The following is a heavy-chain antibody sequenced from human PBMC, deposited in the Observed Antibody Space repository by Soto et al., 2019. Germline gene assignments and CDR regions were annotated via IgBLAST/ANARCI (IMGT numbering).Heavy chain of an antibody. V-gene: IGHV1-69*06. CDR2: VIPIFGTP. CDR1: GGTLCSYA. J-gene: IGHJ4*02. CDR3: AKIRWTISLQEEDAI. D-gene: IGHD2-15*01. Sequence: SXKASCKSSGGTLCSYAISWVRQAPVQGLEWMGGVIPIFGTPHYAQKFHGRVTITADIPTSTAYLELSSLKSADTAVYYCAKIRWTISLQEEDAIWGQGTLVTVSS.